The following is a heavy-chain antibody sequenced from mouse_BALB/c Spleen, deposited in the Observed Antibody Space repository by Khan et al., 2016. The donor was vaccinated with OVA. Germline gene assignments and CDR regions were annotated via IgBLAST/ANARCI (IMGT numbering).Heavy chain of an antibody. CDR1: GFSLTTYG. CDR2: IWSGGTT. CDR3: ARNYDYDEGLAY. D-gene: IGHD2-4*01. V-gene: IGHV2-2*02. Sequence: VQLQESGPGLVQPSQSLSITCTVSGFSLTTYGVHWVRQSPGKGLVWLGVIWSGGTTDYSAAFISRLSITKDNSKSQVFFQMNSLQANDTAIYYCARNYDYDEGLAYWGQGTLVTVSA. J-gene: IGHJ3*01.